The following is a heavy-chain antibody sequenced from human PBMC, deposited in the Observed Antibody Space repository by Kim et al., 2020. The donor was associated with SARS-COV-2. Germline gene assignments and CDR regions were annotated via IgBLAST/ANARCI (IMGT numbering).Heavy chain of an antibody. Sequence: SVKVSCRASGGPVTNYAFSWVRQVPGQGLEWMGEIIPLFDTSSYAPKFQGRVTISADDSLQTAYLELRSLSSDDTAMYYCVRGEQHVVQRGYSCDHWG. D-gene: IGHD2-15*01. CDR1: GGPVTNYA. CDR2: IIPLFDTS. CDR3: VRGEQHVVQRGYSCDH. J-gene: IGHJ4*01. V-gene: IGHV1-69*13.